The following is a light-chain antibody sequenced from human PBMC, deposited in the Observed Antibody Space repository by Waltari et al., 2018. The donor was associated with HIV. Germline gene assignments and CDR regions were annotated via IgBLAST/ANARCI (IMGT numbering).Light chain of an antibody. Sequence: QSALTQPASASGSPGQSITLSCTGTNSDIGGFNFVSWYQPHPGRAPKLLIYEVTHRPSGISYRFSGSKSGNTASMTISGLQAEDEADYYCSSYTTTSTILFGGGTKVTVL. CDR2: EVT. CDR3: SSYTTTSTIL. CDR1: NSDIGGFNF. J-gene: IGLJ3*02. V-gene: IGLV2-14*01.